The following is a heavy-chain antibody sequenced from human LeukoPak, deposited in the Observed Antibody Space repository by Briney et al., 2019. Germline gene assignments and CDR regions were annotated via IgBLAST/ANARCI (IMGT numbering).Heavy chain of an antibody. CDR2: ISSGGTET. D-gene: IGHD1-1*01. Sequence: PGGSLRLSCVGSGFTFSPYIVSWVRQAPGKGLQWVSGISSGGTETYYADSVRGRFTISRDDSRNMVNLQMNSLRAEDTATYYCAKGGYIGYNGLFDMWGQGTMVTVSS. J-gene: IGHJ3*02. V-gene: IGHV3-23*01. CDR3: AKGGYIGYNGLFDM. CDR1: GFTFSPYI.